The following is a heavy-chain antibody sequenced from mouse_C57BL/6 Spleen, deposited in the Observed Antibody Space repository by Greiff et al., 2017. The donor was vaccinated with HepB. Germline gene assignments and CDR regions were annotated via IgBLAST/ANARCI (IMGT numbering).Heavy chain of an antibody. V-gene: IGHV5-6*01. CDR2: ISSGGSYT. CDR3: ARDSYAMDY. Sequence: VQLQQSGGDLVKPGGSLKLTCAASGFTFSSYGMSWVRQTPDKRLEWVATISSGGSYTYYPDSVKGRFTISRDNAKNTLYLQMSSLKSEDTAMYYCARDSYAMDYWGQGTSVTVSS. CDR1: GFTFSSYG. J-gene: IGHJ4*01.